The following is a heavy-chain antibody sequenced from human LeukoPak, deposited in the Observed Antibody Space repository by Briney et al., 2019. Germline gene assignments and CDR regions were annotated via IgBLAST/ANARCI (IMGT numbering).Heavy chain of an antibody. CDR3: ARTGPRPGIAAAGFDY. CDR2: INHSGIA. D-gene: IGHD6-13*01. CDR1: GGSFSGYY. J-gene: IGHJ4*02. Sequence: SETLSLTCAVYGGSFSGYYWSCIRQPPGTGLEWIGEINHSGIASYNPSLKSQVTISDATSKNKFSLKLSSVTAADTAVYYRARTGPRPGIAAAGFDYWGQGTLVTVSS. V-gene: IGHV4-34*01.